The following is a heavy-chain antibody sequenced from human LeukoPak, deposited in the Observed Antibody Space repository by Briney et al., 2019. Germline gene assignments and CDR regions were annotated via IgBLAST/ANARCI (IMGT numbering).Heavy chain of an antibody. Sequence: QPGGSLRLSCAASGFTFSSYGMHWVRQAPGKGLEWVAVISYDGSNKYYADSVKGRFTISRDNSKNTLYLQMNSLRAEDTAVYYCATSCGGDCYYGMDVWGQGTTVTVSS. CDR3: ATSCGGDCYYGMDV. CDR2: ISYDGSNK. D-gene: IGHD2-21*01. CDR1: GFTFSSYG. V-gene: IGHV3-30*03. J-gene: IGHJ6*02.